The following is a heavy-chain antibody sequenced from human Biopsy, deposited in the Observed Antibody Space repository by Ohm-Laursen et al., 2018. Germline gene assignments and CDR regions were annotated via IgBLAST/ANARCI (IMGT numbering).Heavy chain of an antibody. D-gene: IGHD6-19*01. CDR2: INPSGSTT. J-gene: IGHJ4*02. CDR3: ARNTGWYGDLYYFDY. V-gene: IGHV1-46*01. Sequence: GSSVKVSCKASGYSFTSYYMYWVRQAPGQGLEWMGMINPSGSTTSYPQIFQGRVTMTRDTSKSTVYMELSSLRSAGTAVYFCARNTGWYGDLYYFDYWGQGTLVTVSS. CDR1: GYSFTSYY.